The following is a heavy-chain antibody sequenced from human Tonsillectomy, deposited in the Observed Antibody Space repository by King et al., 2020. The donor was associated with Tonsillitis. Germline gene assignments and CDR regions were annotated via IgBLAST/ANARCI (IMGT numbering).Heavy chain of an antibody. Sequence: VQLVESGGGLVQPGGSLRLSCAASGFTFSSYYMTWVRQAPGKGLEWVANIKQDGSEKYYVDSVKGRFTISRDNAKNSLYLQMNSLRAEDTAVYYCARDYQWLVPLDSWGQGTLVTVSS. D-gene: IGHD6-19*01. CDR2: IKQDGSEK. CDR1: GFTFSSYY. CDR3: ARDYQWLVPLDS. V-gene: IGHV3-7*01. J-gene: IGHJ4*02.